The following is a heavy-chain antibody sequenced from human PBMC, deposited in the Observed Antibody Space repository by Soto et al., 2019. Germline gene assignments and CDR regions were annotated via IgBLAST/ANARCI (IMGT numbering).Heavy chain of an antibody. CDR1: GYTFTSYD. J-gene: IGHJ4*02. V-gene: IGHV1-8*01. Sequence: QVQLVQSGAEVKKPGASVKVSCKASGYTFTSYDINWVRQATGQGLEWMGWMNPNSGNTVYAQKFQGRGTMTRNTSISTAYLELSSLRSEDTAVYYCARGHSSSWYVCDYWGQGTLVTVSS. D-gene: IGHD6-13*01. CDR2: MNPNSGNT. CDR3: ARGHSSSWYVCDY.